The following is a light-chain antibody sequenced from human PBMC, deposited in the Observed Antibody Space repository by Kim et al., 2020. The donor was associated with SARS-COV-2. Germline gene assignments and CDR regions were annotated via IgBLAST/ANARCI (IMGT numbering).Light chain of an antibody. CDR3: SSYTSSNIYV. Sequence: GQSGTVSCPGTSSAFVTYSRVSWYQQSPGTAPKRLMYEVNDRPSGVPDRFSGSKSGNTASLTISGLQAGDEADYYCSSYTSSNIYVFGTGTKVTVL. CDR1: SSAFVTYSR. V-gene: IGLV2-18*02. J-gene: IGLJ1*01. CDR2: EVN.